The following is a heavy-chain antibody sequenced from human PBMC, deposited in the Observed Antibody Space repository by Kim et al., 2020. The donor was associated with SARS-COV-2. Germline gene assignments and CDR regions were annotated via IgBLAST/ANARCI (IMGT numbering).Heavy chain of an antibody. J-gene: IGHJ4*02. V-gene: IGHV3-23*01. CDR2: ISGSGGST. D-gene: IGHD2-21*01. Sequence: GGSLRLSCAASGFTFSSYAMSWVRQAPGKGLEWVSAISGSGGSTYYADSVKGRCTIPRDNSKNTLYLQMNSLRAEDTAVYYCAKTHYGFYSFEDYWGQGTLVTVSS. CDR1: GFTFSSYA. CDR3: AKTHYGFYSFEDY.